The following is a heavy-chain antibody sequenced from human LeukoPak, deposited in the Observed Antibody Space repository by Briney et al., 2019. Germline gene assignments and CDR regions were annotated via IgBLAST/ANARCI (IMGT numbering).Heavy chain of an antibody. V-gene: IGHV4-59*01. D-gene: IGHD4-17*01. Sequence: SETLSLTCTVSGGSISSYYWSWIRQPPAKGLEWIGYMYYSGSTNYNPSLKNRVTISVDTSKNQFSLKLSSVTAADTAEYYCAGRSSTVKYYYGIDVWGRGTTVTVSS. CDR1: GGSISSYY. J-gene: IGHJ6*02. CDR3: AGRSSTVKYYYGIDV. CDR2: MYYSGST.